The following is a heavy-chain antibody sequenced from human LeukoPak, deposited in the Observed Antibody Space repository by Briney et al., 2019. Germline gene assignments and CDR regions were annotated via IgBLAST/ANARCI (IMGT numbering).Heavy chain of an antibody. CDR1: GGPISSYL. V-gene: IGHV4-59*13. Sequence: PSETLPLTCTLSGGPISSYLGMEIREPRGKGLEWMGYMYYSRSTNHNPSLNSRVTISVETPQKQLSWKRSSVTGADTAVYYCARRHSSTLAYCYLDLWGSGTVVTVSS. D-gene: IGHD2-2*01. CDR2: MYYSRST. J-gene: IGHJ2*01. CDR3: ARRHSSTLAYCYLDL.